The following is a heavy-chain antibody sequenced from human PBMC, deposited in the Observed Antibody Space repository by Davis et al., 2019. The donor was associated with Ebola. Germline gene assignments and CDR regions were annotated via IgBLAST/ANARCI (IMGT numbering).Heavy chain of an antibody. D-gene: IGHD1-7*01. Sequence: SETLSLTCTVSGGSISSYYWSWIRQPPGKGLEWIGYIYYSGSTNYNPSLKSRVTISVDTSKNQFSLKLSSVTAADTAVYYCARGDWNYYFDYWGQGPRSPSPQ. CDR1: GGSISSYY. J-gene: IGHJ4*02. CDR3: ARGDWNYYFDY. V-gene: IGHV4-59*01. CDR2: IYYSGST.